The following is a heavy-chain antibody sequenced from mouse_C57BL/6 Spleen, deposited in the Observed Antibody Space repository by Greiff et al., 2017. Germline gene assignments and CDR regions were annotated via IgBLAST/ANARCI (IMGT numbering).Heavy chain of an antibody. V-gene: IGHV7-3*01. CDR3: ASPRRNYYAMDY. CDR2: IRNKANGYTT. J-gene: IGHJ4*01. Sequence: EVKLVESGGGLVQPGGSLSLSCAASGFTFTDYYMSWVRQPPGKALEWLGFIRNKANGYTTEYSASVKGRFTISRDNSQSILYLQMNALRAEDSATYYCASPRRNYYAMDYWGQGTSVTVSS. CDR1: GFTFTDYY.